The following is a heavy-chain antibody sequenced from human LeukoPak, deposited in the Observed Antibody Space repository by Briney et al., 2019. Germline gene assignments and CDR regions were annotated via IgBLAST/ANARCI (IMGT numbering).Heavy chain of an antibody. J-gene: IGHJ6*02. V-gene: IGHV3-7*03. Sequence: PGGSLRLSCAASGFTFSSYWMSWVRQAPGKGLEWVANIKQDGSEKYYVDSVKGRFTISRDNAKNSLYLQMNSLRAEDTAVYYCARDDCSSTSCFPYYYYGMDVWGHGTTVTVSS. CDR2: IKQDGSEK. D-gene: IGHD2-2*01. CDR3: ARDDCSSTSCFPYYYYGMDV. CDR1: GFTFSSYW.